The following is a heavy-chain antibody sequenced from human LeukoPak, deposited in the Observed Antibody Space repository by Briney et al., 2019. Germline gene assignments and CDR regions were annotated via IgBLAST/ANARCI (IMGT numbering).Heavy chain of an antibody. V-gene: IGHV4-34*01. CDR2: INHSGST. CDR3: ARDLRVWYGTAEI. CDR1: GGSFSGYY. J-gene: IGHJ3*02. D-gene: IGHD3-10*01. Sequence: PSETLSLTCAVYGGSFSGYYWSWIRQPPGKGLEWIGEINHSGSTNYNPSLKSRVTISVDTSKNQFSLKLSSVTAADTAIYYCARDLRVWYGTAEIWGQGTMVTVSS.